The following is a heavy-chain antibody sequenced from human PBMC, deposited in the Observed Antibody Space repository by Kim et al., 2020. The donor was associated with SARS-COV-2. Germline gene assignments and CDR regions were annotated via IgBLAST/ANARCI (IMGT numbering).Heavy chain of an antibody. V-gene: IGHV4-39*07. CDR2: IYYSGSA. CDR1: GGSISSSSYY. J-gene: IGHJ3*02. D-gene: IGHD4-17*01. Sequence: SETLSLTCTVSGGSISSSSYYWGWMRQPPGKGLEWIGRIYYSGSAYYNPSLKSRVSISIDTSKKQFSLKLRSVTAADTAVYYCGRDYGFDAFDIWGQGT. CDR3: GRDYGFDAFDI.